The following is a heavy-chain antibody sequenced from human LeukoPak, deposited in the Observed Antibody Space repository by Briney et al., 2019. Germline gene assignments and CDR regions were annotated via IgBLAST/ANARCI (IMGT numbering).Heavy chain of an antibody. V-gene: IGHV1-69*13. CDR1: GGTFSSYA. CDR2: IIPIFGTA. CDR3: ARSYYYDSSFAFDI. J-gene: IGHJ3*02. D-gene: IGHD3-22*01. Sequence: SVKVSCKASGGTFSSYAISWVRQAPGQGLEWMGGIIPIFGTANYAQKFQGRVTITADESTSTAYMELSSLRSEDTAVYYCARSYYYDSSFAFDIWGQGTMVTVSS.